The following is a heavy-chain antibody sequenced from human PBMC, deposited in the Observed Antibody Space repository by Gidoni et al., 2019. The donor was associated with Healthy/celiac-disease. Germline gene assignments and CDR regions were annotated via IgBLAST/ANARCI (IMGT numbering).Heavy chain of an antibody. CDR2: IRSKAYGGTT. J-gene: IGHJ3*02. Sequence: EVQLVESGGGLVKPGRSLRLSCTASGFTFGDYAMSWFRQAPGKGLEWVGFIRSKAYGGTTEYAASVKGRFTISRDDSKSIAYLQMNSLKTEDTAVYYCTNFPEGDAFDIWGQGTMVTVSS. CDR1: GFTFGDYA. CDR3: TNFPEGDAFDI. V-gene: IGHV3-49*05.